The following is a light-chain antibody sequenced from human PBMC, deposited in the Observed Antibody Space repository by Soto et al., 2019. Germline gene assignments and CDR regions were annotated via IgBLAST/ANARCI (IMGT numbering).Light chain of an antibody. CDR1: PSLLHSNGYNY. CDR3: MQVVQYPLT. J-gene: IGKJ4*01. CDR2: GGS. Sequence: IGLSQSPLSRPVMPEEPATLSCRSSPSLLHSNGYNYLDWYQQRPGQSPHLLIYGGSNVAPGVPDRFSGTGSGTEFILRISRVEAEDFGVYYCMQVVQYPLTFGRGTRVEIK. V-gene: IGKV2-28*01.